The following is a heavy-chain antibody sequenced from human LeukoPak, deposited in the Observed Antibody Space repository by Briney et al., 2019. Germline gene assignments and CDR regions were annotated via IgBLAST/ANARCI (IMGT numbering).Heavy chain of an antibody. V-gene: IGHV4-34*01. CDR2: INHSGST. D-gene: IGHD4-17*01. J-gene: IGHJ4*02. Sequence: SETLSLTCAVYGGSFSGYYWSWIRQPPGKGLEWIGEINHSGSTNYNPSLKSRVTISVDTSKNQFSLKLSSVTAADTAVYYCARGMPNDYGDLESNDYWGQGTLVTVSS. CDR1: GGSFSGYY. CDR3: ARGMPNDYGDLESNDY.